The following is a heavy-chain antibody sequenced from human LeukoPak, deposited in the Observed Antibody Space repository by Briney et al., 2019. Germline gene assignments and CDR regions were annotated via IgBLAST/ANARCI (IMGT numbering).Heavy chain of an antibody. CDR1: GFTFSSYA. D-gene: IGHD6-19*01. CDR3: ARRAPGFSSGWLDY. V-gene: IGHV3-64*01. CDR2: ISSNGGST. Sequence: PGGSLRLSCAASGFTFSSYAIHWVRQAPGKGLGYVSAISSNGGSTFYANSVKGRFIVSRDNSKNTLSLQMGSLRAEDLAVYYCARRAPGFSSGWLDYWGQGTLVTVSS. J-gene: IGHJ4*02.